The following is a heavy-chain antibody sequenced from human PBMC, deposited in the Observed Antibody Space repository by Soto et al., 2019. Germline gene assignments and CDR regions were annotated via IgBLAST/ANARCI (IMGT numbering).Heavy chain of an antibody. CDR1: GGSISSGYYY. Sequence: SETLSLTCTVSGGSISSGYYYWSWIRQPPGKGLEWIGYIYYSGSAYYNPSLKSRVTISVDRSKNQFSLKLSSVTAADTAVYYCASYGYSYGYFDYWGQGTLVTVSS. CDR2: IYYSGSA. J-gene: IGHJ4*02. D-gene: IGHD5-18*01. V-gene: IGHV4-30-4*01. CDR3: ASYGYSYGYFDY.